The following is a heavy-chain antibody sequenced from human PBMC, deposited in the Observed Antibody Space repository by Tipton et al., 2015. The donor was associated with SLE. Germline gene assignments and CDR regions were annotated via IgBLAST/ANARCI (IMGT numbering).Heavy chain of an antibody. CDR3: ARRRFQSASDS. D-gene: IGHD2-21*01. Sequence: TLSLTCIVSGSSIISGTDYCTWIRQPPGKGLEWIGTIYYSGRTDYNPSLKSRVTMSVDTSMNQFSLKLNSVTAADTAVYYCARRRFQSASDSWGQGTLVSVSS. J-gene: IGHJ4*02. CDR2: IYYSGRT. CDR1: GSSIISGTDY. V-gene: IGHV4-39*07.